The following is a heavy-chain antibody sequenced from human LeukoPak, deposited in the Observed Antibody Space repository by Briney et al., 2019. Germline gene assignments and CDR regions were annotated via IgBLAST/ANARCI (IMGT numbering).Heavy chain of an antibody. CDR3: ARDGDYAFDY. D-gene: IGHD4-17*01. CDR1: GGSFSGYY. J-gene: IGHJ4*02. CDR2: INHSGST. Sequence: SETLSLTCAVYGGSFSGYYWSWIRQPPGKGLEWIGEINHSGSTNYNPSLKSRVTISVDTSKNQFSLKLSSVTAADTAVYYCARDGDYAFDYWGQGTLVTVSS. V-gene: IGHV4-34*01.